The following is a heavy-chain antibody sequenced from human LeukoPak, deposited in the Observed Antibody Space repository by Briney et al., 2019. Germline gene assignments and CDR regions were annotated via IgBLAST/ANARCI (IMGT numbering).Heavy chain of an antibody. CDR3: ARVHDTSGYYYDFDY. V-gene: IGHV4-59*01. CDR1: GGSISTYY. Sequence: SLSLTCTVSGGSISTYYWSWIRQPPGKGLEWIGYIYYSGSTSYNPSLKSRVTISVDTSKNQFSLKLSPVTAADTAVYYCARVHDTSGYYYDFDYWGQGTLVTVSS. CDR2: IYYSGST. D-gene: IGHD3-22*01. J-gene: IGHJ4*02.